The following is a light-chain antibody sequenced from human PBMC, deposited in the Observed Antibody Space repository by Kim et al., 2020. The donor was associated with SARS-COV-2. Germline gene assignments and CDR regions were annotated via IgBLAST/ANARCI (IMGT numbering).Light chain of an antibody. J-gene: IGLJ2*01. Sequence: SYELTQPPSVSVSPGQTASITCSGDKLGDKYVCWYQQKPGQSPVLVIYQDSKRPSGIPERFSGSNSGNTATLTISGTQAMDEADYYCQAWDNSTEMVFGGGTQLTVL. CDR1: KLGDKY. V-gene: IGLV3-1*01. CDR3: QAWDNSTEMV. CDR2: QDS.